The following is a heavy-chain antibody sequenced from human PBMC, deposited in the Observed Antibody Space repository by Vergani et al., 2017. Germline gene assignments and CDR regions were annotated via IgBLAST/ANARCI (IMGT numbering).Heavy chain of an antibody. J-gene: IGHJ4*02. CDR1: GITFKNAW. CDR3: AVENYDSGGSRDFDY. V-gene: IGHV3-15*01. D-gene: IGHD4-23*01. CDR2: IRSKNDGETA. Sequence: EVQVGESGGGLIKTGGSLRLSCVVSGITFKNAWINWVRPAPRKGLGWIGRIRSKNDGETADYDAPLKGRFTISRDDSKGIAYLQMSSLKKEDTAFSPCAVENYDSGGSRDFDYWGQGTLVVVSS.